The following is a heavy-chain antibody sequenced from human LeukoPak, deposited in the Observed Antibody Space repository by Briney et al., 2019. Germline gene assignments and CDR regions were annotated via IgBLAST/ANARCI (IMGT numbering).Heavy chain of an antibody. D-gene: IGHD1-26*01. CDR3: ARGGSYLSAFDI. J-gene: IGHJ3*02. CDR1: GFTFSSYW. V-gene: IGHV3-74*01. CDR2: IDTDGSST. Sequence: GGSLRLSCAASGFTFSSYWMHWVRQAPGKGLVWVSRIDTDGSSTTYVDSVKGRFTISRDNSKNTLYLQMNSLRAEDTAVYYCARGGSYLSAFDIWGQGTMVTVSS.